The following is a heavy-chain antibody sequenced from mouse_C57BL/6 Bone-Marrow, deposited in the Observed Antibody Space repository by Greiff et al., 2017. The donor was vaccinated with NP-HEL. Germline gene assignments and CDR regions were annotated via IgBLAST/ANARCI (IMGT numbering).Heavy chain of an antibody. CDR3: ARERLVFWDVW. CDR2: INPYNGGT. J-gene: IGHJ2*01. D-gene: IGHD4-1*01. V-gene: IGHV1-19*01. CDR1: GYTFTDYY. Sequence: EVMLVESGPVLVKPGASVKMSCKASGYTFTDYYMNWVKQSHGKSLAWIGVINPYNGGTSYNQKFKGKATLTVDKSSSTAYMELNSLTSEDSAVYYCARERLVFWDVWGGQGTTLTVSS.